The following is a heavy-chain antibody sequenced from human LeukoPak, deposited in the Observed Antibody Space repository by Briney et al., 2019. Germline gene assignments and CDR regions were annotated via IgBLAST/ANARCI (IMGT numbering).Heavy chain of an antibody. V-gene: IGHV3-33*08. CDR1: GFTFTHYA. Sequence: PGRSLRLSCAASGFTFTHYAMHWVRQTPGKGLEWVAVIFYDGTIQYYSDSVRGRLIVSRDNPKNTLYLQMNSLRAEDTAVYYCARDPENVSGSHSHFDLWGRGTLVTVSS. CDR2: IFYDGTIQ. CDR3: ARDPENVSGSHSHFDL. J-gene: IGHJ2*01. D-gene: IGHD1-26*01.